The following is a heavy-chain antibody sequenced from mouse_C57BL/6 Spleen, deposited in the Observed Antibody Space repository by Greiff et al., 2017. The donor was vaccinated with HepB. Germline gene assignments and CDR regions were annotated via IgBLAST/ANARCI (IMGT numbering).Heavy chain of an antibody. V-gene: IGHV5-17*01. Sequence: EVQLVESGGGLVKPGGSLKLSCAASGFTFSDYGMHWVRQAPEKGLEWVAYISSGSSTIYYAYTVKGRFTISRDNAKNTLFLQMTSLRSEDTAMYYCARPSIYYGNYDWYFDVWGTGTTVTVSS. CDR1: GFTFSDYG. CDR3: ARPSIYYGNYDWYFDV. D-gene: IGHD2-1*01. J-gene: IGHJ1*03. CDR2: ISSGSSTI.